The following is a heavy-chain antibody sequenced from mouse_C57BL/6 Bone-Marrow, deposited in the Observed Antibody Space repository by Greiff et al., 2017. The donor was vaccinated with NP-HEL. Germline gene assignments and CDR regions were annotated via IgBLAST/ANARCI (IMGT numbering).Heavy chain of an antibody. Sequence: EVMLVASGGGLVKPGGSLKLSCAASGFTFSDYGMHWVRQAPEKGLEWVAYISSGSSTIYYADTVKGRFTISRDNAKNTLFLQMTSLRSEDTAMYYCAKGPYYYGSSYGYFDVWGTGTTVTVSS. V-gene: IGHV5-17*01. CDR3: AKGPYYYGSSYGYFDV. D-gene: IGHD1-1*01. J-gene: IGHJ1*03. CDR2: ISSGSSTI. CDR1: GFTFSDYG.